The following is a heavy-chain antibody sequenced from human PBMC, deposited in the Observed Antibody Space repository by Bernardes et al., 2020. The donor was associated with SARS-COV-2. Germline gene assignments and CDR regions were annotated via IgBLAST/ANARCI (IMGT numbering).Heavy chain of an antibody. D-gene: IGHD1-26*01. V-gene: IGHV1-8*01. J-gene: IGHJ6*02. Sequence: ASVKVSCKTSVYTFTAYDISWVRQATGQGLEWMGWMSPNSGNTGYAQKFQGRVTMTRDTSISTAYMELTSLTSDDTAIYFCAIMMVGPTNYYYYYGMDVWGQGTTVTVSS. CDR2: MSPNSGNT. CDR1: VYTFTAYD. CDR3: AIMMVGPTNYYYYYGMDV.